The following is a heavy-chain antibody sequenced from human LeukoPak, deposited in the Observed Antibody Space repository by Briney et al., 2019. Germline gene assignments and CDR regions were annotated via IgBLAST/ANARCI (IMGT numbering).Heavy chain of an antibody. J-gene: IGHJ3*02. CDR1: GFTFSSYA. D-gene: IGHD3-10*01. Sequence: GGSLRLSCAASGFTFSSYAMSWVRQAPGKGLEWVSAISGSGGSTYYADSVKGRFTISRDNSKNTLYLQMNSLRAEDTAVYYCAKDRGLLWFGELQDAFDIWGQGTMVTVSS. CDR3: AKDRGLLWFGELQDAFDI. V-gene: IGHV3-23*01. CDR2: ISGSGGST.